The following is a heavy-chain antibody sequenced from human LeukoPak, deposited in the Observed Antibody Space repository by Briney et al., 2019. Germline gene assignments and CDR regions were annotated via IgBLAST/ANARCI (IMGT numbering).Heavy chain of an antibody. CDR1: GFTFSSYS. J-gene: IGHJ5*02. V-gene: IGHV3-23*01. D-gene: IGHD1-14*01. CDR3: AKVAGMTGWFDP. CDR2: ISGSGGST. Sequence: GGSLRLSCAASGFTFSSYSMNWVRQAPGKGLEWVSAISGSGGSTYYADSVKGRFTISRDNSRNTLYLQMNSLRAEDTAVYYCAKVAGMTGWFDPWGQGTLVTVSS.